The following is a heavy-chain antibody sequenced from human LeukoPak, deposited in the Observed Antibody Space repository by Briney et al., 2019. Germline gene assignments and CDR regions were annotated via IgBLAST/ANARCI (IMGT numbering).Heavy chain of an antibody. CDR3: ARADHYGSGSYYSPYFDY. J-gene: IGHJ4*02. CDR1: GGSISSYY. V-gene: IGHV4-59*01. D-gene: IGHD3-10*01. CDR2: FYYSGST. Sequence: SETLSLTCTVSGGSISSYYWSWIRQPPGKGLEWIGYFYYSGSTNYNPSLKSRVTISVDTSKNQFSLKLSSVTAADTAVYYCARADHYGSGSYYSPYFDYWGQGTLVTVSS.